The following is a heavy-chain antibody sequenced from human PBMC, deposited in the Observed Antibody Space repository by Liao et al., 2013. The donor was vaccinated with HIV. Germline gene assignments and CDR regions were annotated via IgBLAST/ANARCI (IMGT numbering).Heavy chain of an antibody. Sequence: QVQLQESGPGLVKPSETLSLICTVSGGSISGSYWSWIRQPAGKGLEWIGRVYGSGGTNYNPTLKSRVTMSVDTSKNQFSLKLSSVTAADTAVYFCARDFLALVRGYTPYYYYMDIWGKGTTVAVSS. CDR1: GGSISGSY. CDR3: ARDFLALVRGYTPYYYYMDI. V-gene: IGHV4-4*07. J-gene: IGHJ6*03. D-gene: IGHD3-10*01. CDR2: VYGSGGT.